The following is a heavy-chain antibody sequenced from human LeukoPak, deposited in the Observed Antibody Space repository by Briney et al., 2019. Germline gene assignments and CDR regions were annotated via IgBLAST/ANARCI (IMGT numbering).Heavy chain of an antibody. CDR2: ISYDGSNK. J-gene: IGHJ4*02. CDR3: AKSRGADSGYYFLFDY. V-gene: IGHV3-30*18. CDR1: GFTFSSYG. D-gene: IGHD5-12*01. Sequence: GGSLRLSCAPSGFTFSSYGMNWVRQAPGKGLEWVAVISYDGSNKYYADSVKGRFTISRDNSKNTLYLQMNSLRAEDTAVYYCAKSRGADSGYYFLFDYWGQGTLVTVSS.